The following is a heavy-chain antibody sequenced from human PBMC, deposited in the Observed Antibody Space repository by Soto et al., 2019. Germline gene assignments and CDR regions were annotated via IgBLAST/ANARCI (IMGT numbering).Heavy chain of an antibody. Sequence: QVQLVESGGGVVQPGRSLRLSCAASGFTFSSYAMHWVRQAPGKGLEWVAVISYDGSNKYYADSVKGRFTISRDNSKNTLDLQMNSLRAEDTAVYYCARGGYRMVEVPVHYWGQGTLVTV. CDR3: ARGGYRMVEVPVHY. CDR2: ISYDGSNK. J-gene: IGHJ4*02. CDR1: GFTFSSYA. D-gene: IGHD2-8*01. V-gene: IGHV3-30-3*01.